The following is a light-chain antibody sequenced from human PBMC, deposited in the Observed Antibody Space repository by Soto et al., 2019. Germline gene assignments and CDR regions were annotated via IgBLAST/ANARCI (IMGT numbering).Light chain of an antibody. Sequence: QAVVTQPASVSGSPGQSITMSCTGTSSDVGNYNFVSWYQQPPGKAPKLIIYEVTKRPSGVSSRFSASKSGNTASLTISGLQAEDEALYHCCSYAGGSTLLFGGGTKLTVL. CDR2: EVT. CDR3: CSYAGGSTLL. CDR1: SSDVGNYNF. V-gene: IGLV2-23*02. J-gene: IGLJ3*02.